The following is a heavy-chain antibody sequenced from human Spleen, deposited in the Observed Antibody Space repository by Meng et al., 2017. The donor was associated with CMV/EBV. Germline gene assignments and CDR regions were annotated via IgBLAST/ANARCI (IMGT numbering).Heavy chain of an antibody. V-gene: IGHV3-23*01. CDR3: VKGWQNLGDY. CDR2: ISGSGGST. CDR1: GYTFSSYS. Sequence: GESLKISCRASGYTFSSYSMSWVRRAPGKGLEWVSSISGSGGSTYSADSVKGRLTISRDNSESTLYLQMNSLTAEDTAIYYCVKGWQNLGDYWGQGTLVTVSS. D-gene: IGHD7-27*01. J-gene: IGHJ4*02.